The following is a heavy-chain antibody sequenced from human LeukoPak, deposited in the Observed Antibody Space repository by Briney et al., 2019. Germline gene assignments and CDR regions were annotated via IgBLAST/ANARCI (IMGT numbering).Heavy chain of an antibody. Sequence: GGSLRLSCEASGFTFSDPYMSWIRQAPGKGLECLSYISGSGTDINYADSVRGRFTISRDNAKNLLYLQMNDLRLEDTAVYYCAREIAAAYDAFDIWGQGTMVTVSS. CDR2: ISGSGTDI. CDR1: GFTFSDPY. D-gene: IGHD6-13*01. V-gene: IGHV3-11*04. J-gene: IGHJ3*02. CDR3: AREIAAAYDAFDI.